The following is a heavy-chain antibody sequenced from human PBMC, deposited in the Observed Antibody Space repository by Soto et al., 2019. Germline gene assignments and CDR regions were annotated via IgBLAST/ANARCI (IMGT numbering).Heavy chain of an antibody. CDR2: ISSSDNII. CDR3: ARDRGYYDSSGYFDY. CDR1: GFIFSDYY. D-gene: IGHD3-22*01. J-gene: IGHJ4*02. Sequence: GGSLRPSCAASGFIFSDYYMSWIRQAPGKGLEWISYISSSDNIIYYADSVKGRFTISRDNAKNSLYLQMNSLRAEDTAVYYCARDRGYYDSSGYFDYWGPGTLVTVSS. V-gene: IGHV3-11*01.